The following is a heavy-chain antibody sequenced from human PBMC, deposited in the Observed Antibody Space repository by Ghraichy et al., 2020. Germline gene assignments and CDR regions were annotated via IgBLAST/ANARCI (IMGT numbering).Heavy chain of an antibody. CDR3: ARGSSSIVLMMYANY. CDR2: IKQDGSEK. Sequence: GGSLRLSCAASGFTFSSYWMSWVRQAPGKGLEWVANIKQDGSEKYYVDSVKGRFTISRDNAKNSLYLQMSSLRAEDTAVYYCARGSSSIVLMMYANYWGQGTLVTVSS. CDR1: GFTFSSYW. V-gene: IGHV3-7*01. J-gene: IGHJ4*02. D-gene: IGHD2-8*01.